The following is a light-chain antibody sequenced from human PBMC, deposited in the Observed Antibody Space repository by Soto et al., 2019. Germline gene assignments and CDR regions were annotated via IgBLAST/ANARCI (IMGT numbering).Light chain of an antibody. J-gene: IGKJ4*01. CDR1: QSVNNN. CDR3: QQYNNCPLT. Sequence: EILMTQSPATLSVSAGERATLSCRASQSVNNNLAWYQQKPGKAPRLLIYGVSARDTGIPARFSGSGSGTEFTLTINSLQSEDFAVEYCQQYNNCPLTFGAGTKVEIK. V-gene: IGKV3-15*01. CDR2: GVS.